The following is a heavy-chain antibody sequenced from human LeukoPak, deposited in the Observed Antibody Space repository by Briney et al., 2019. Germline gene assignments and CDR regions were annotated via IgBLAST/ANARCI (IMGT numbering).Heavy chain of an antibody. J-gene: IGHJ5*02. CDR1: GDSISSYY. CDR2: INHSGST. CDR3: ARDVVKYYYSSGFNWFDP. D-gene: IGHD6-25*01. Sequence: SETLSLTCTVSGDSISSYYWSWIRQPPGKGLEWIGEINHSGSTNYNPSLKSRVTISVDTFKNQFSLKLSSVTAADTAVYYCARDVVKYYYSSGFNWFDPWGQGTLVTVSS. V-gene: IGHV4-34*01.